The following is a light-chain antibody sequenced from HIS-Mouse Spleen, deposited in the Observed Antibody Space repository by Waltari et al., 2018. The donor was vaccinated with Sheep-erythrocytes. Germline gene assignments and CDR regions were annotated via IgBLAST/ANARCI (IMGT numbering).Light chain of an antibody. CDR3: CSYAGSYTYV. CDR1: RSDVGGYTF. CDR2: DVS. V-gene: IGLV2-11*01. J-gene: IGLJ1*01. Sequence: QSALTQPRSVSGSPGQSVTIPCTGTRSDVGGYTFVSWYQQHPGKAPKLMIYDVSKRPSGVPDRFSGSKSGNTASLTISGLQAEDEADYYCCSYAGSYTYVFGTGTKVTVL.